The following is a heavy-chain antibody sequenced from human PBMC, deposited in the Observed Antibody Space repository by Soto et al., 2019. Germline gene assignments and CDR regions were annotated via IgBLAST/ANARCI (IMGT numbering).Heavy chain of an antibody. CDR2: TYYRSKWYN. CDR1: GESVCGNSVS. Sequence: THPLTDALRGESVCGNSVSSNWFRQSQSRVLEWLGRTYYRSKWYNDYAVSVKSRITVTPDTSKNQFSLHLNSVTPEDTAVYYFAREFPDNRSSGSYLACRRHGALVTVSP. D-gene: IGHD6-19*01. CDR3: AREFPDNRSSGSYLAC. V-gene: IGHV6-1*01. J-gene: IGHJ4*03.